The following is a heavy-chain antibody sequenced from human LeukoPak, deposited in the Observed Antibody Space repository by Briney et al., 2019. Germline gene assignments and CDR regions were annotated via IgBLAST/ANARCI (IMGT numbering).Heavy chain of an antibody. CDR2: ISSSSSYI. V-gene: IGHV3-21*01. J-gene: IGHJ4*02. Sequence: KPGGSLRLSCAASGFTFSSYSMNWVRQAPGKGLEWVSSISSSSSYIYCADSVKGRFTISRDNAKNSLYLQMNSLRAEDTAVYYCAREDGDYVFDYWGQGTLVTVSS. CDR3: AREDGDYVFDY. CDR1: GFTFSSYS. D-gene: IGHD4-17*01.